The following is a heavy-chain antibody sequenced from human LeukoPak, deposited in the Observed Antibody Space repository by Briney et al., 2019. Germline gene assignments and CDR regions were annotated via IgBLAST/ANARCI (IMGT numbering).Heavy chain of an antibody. Sequence: PGGSLRLSCAASGFTFSSYAMHWVRQAPGKGLEWVAVISYDGSNKYYADSVKGRFTISRDNSKNTLYLQMNSLRAEDTAVYYCARDQTTDYGGNSPIRYWGQGTLVTVSS. J-gene: IGHJ4*02. V-gene: IGHV3-30-3*01. CDR3: ARDQTTDYGGNSPIRY. D-gene: IGHD4-23*01. CDR1: GFTFSSYA. CDR2: ISYDGSNK.